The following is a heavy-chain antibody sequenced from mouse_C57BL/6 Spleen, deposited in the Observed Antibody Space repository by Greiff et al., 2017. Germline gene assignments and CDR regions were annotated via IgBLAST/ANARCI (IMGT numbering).Heavy chain of an antibody. CDR2: IYPGDGDT. V-gene: IGHV1-80*01. Sequence: QVQLKQSGAELVKPGASVKISCKASGYAFSSYWMNWVKQRPGKGLEWIGQIYPGDGDTNYNGKFKGKATLTADKSSSTAYMQLSSLTSEDSAVYFCARSRNPITTVEFAYWGQGTLVTVSA. J-gene: IGHJ3*01. CDR1: GYAFSSYW. CDR3: ARSRNPITTVEFAY. D-gene: IGHD1-1*01.